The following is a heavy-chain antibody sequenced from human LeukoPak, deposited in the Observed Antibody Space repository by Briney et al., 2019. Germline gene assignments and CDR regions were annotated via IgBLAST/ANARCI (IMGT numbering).Heavy chain of an antibody. CDR3: AKAGSYSDISVYPLASFDF. CDR1: GLTFIDAW. Sequence: PGGSLRLSCEVSGLTFIDAWVSWVRQAPGKGLEWVSFISASGGSAHYADSVRGRFTISRDNSKNTLYLQMNSLRAEDTAVYYCAKAGSYSDISVYPLASFDFWGQGTMVTVSS. D-gene: IGHD3-22*01. CDR2: ISASGGSA. V-gene: IGHV3-23*01. J-gene: IGHJ3*01.